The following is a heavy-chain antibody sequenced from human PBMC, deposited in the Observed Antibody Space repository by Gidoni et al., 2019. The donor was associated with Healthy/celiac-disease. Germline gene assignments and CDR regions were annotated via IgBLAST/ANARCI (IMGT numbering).Heavy chain of an antibody. Sequence: EVQLLESGGGLVQPGGSLRLSCAASGFTFSSYAMSWVRQAPGKGLEWVSAISGSGGSTYYADSVKGRFTISRDNSKNTLYLQMNSLRAEDTAVYYCAKDPWYYYDSSGYPNAFDIWGQGTMVTVSS. CDR2: ISGSGGST. D-gene: IGHD3-22*01. CDR1: GFTFSSYA. V-gene: IGHV3-23*01. CDR3: AKDPWYYYDSSGYPNAFDI. J-gene: IGHJ3*02.